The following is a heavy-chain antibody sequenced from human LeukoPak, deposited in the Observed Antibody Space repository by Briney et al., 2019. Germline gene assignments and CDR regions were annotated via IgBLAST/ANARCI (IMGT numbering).Heavy chain of an antibody. CDR1: GFTLDDYG. CDR2: INWNGGST. J-gene: IGHJ4*02. Sequence: GGSLRLSCAASGFTLDDYGMSWVRQAPGKGLEWVSGINWNGGSTGYADSVKGRFTISRDNAKNSLYLQMNSLRAEDTALYYCARGSSGWYPRLFDYWGQGTLVTVSS. D-gene: IGHD6-19*01. CDR3: ARGSSGWYPRLFDY. V-gene: IGHV3-20*04.